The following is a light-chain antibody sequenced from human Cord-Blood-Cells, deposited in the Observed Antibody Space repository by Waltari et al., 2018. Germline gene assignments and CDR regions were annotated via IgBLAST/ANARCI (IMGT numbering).Light chain of an antibody. V-gene: IGKV3-20*01. CDR1: KSVSSSY. J-gene: IGKJ4*01. Sequence: EIVLTQSPGTLPLSPGERATLSCRASKSVSSSYLAWYQQKPGQSTRLLIYGASSRATGIPDRFSGSGSGTDFTLTISRLEPEDFAVYYCQQYGSSPLTFGGGTKVEIK. CDR3: QQYGSSPLT. CDR2: GAS.